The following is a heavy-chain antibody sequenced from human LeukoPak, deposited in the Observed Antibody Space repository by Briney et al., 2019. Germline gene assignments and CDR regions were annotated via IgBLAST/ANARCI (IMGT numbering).Heavy chain of an antibody. CDR3: ARDNPLGAFDI. D-gene: IGHD1-14*01. Sequence: PGGSLRLPCAASGFTFSSYSMNWVRQAPGKGLEWVSSISSSSSYIYYADSVKGRFTISRDNAKNSLYLQMNSLRAEDTAVYYCARDNPLGAFDIWGQGTMVTVSS. V-gene: IGHV3-21*01. CDR1: GFTFSSYS. J-gene: IGHJ3*02. CDR2: ISSSSSYI.